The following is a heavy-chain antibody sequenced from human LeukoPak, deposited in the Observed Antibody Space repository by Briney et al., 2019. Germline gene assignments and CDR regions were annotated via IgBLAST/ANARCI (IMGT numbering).Heavy chain of an antibody. V-gene: IGHV4-39*01. CDR3: ARHSSSLLFDS. Sequence: PSETLSLTCTVSGGSISSTMYYWGWIRQPPGKGLEWIGSIYYSGSTYYNPSLKSRVTISVDTSKNQFSLKLSSVTAADTAVYCCARHSSSLLFDSWGQGTLVTVSS. D-gene: IGHD6-13*01. CDR2: IYYSGST. CDR1: GGSISSTMYY. J-gene: IGHJ4*02.